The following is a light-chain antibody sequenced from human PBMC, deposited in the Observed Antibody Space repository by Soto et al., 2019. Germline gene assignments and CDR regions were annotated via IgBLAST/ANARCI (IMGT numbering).Light chain of an antibody. CDR1: QNIGNY. CDR2: ASS. CDR3: QQSYSSPPT. J-gene: IGKJ1*01. V-gene: IGKV1-39*01. Sequence: DIQMTQSPSSLSASVGAGVPINCRASQNIGNYLHWYQQRPGEGPKLMIYASSRLQSGVPSRFSGSGSGTHFTLTISSLQPEDVATYYCQQSYSSPPTLGQGTKVDIK.